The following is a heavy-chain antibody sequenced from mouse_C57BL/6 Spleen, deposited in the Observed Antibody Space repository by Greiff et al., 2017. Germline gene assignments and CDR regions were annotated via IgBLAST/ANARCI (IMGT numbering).Heavy chain of an antibody. CDR2: IHPNSGST. Sequence: QVHVKQPGAELVKPGASVKLSCKASGYTFTSYWMHWVKQRPGQGLEWIGMIHPNSGSTNYNEKFKSKATLTVDKSSSTAYMQLSSLTSEDSAVYYCARAKGHFAWFAYWGQGTLVTVSA. CDR1: GYTFTSYW. J-gene: IGHJ3*01. V-gene: IGHV1-64*01. D-gene: IGHD6-1*01. CDR3: ARAKGHFAWFAY.